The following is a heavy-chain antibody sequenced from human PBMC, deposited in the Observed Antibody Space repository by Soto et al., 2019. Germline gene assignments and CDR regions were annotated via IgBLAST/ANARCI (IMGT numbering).Heavy chain of an antibody. CDR1: GGTFSSYT. J-gene: IGHJ4*02. V-gene: IGHV1-69*08. CDR2: IIPILGIA. D-gene: IGHD6-19*01. Sequence: QVQLVQSGAEVKKPGSSVKVSCKASGGTFSSYTISWVRQAPGQGLEWMGRIIPILGIANYAQKFQGRVTMSADKATRTAYMELSSLRSEDTAVYYCAREGMGIAVAQGYVDYWGQGTLVTVS. CDR3: AREGMGIAVAQGYVDY.